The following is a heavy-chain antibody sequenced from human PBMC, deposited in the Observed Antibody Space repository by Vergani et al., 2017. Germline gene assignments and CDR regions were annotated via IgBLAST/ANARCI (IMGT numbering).Heavy chain of an antibody. J-gene: IGHJ4*02. CDR1: GFTFSSYE. Sequence: EVQLVESGGGLVQPGGSLRLSCAASGFTFSSYEMNWVRQAPGKGLEWVSNIISSGSTIYYAASVKGRFTNSRDNAKNSLYLKMTSLRAEDTAVYYCARVGSTIFRVALPTYYWGQGTLVTVSS. D-gene: IGHD3-3*01. V-gene: IGHV3-48*03. CDR3: ARVGSTIFRVALPTYY. CDR2: IISSGSTI.